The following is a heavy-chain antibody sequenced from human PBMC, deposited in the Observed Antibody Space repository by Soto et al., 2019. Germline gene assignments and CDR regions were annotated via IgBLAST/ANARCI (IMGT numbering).Heavy chain of an antibody. J-gene: IGHJ6*02. V-gene: IGHV1-18*01. CDR1: GYTFTNFG. D-gene: IGHD3-22*01. Sequence: ASVKVSCKASGYTFTNFGISWVRQAPGQGLEWMGWISAYSGNTNYAQNFQGRVTMTTDTSTSTAYMELSSLRSEDTAVYYCGYDSSGYYGMDVWGQGTTVTV. CDR2: ISAYSGNT. CDR3: GYDSSGYYGMDV.